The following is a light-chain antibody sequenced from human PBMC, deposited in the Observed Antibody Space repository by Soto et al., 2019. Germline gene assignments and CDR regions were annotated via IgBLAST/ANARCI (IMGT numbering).Light chain of an antibody. CDR2: DAS. V-gene: IGKV3-11*01. J-gene: IGKJ5*01. CDR3: QRHYKWRPVIT. Sequence: EIVLTQSPATLSLSPGERATLSCRASQSFSSHLAWYQQKPGQAPRLLLYDASKRATGIPARFRGSGTGTGFTLTISSREPEHGAFSYCQRHYKWRPVITFGQGTRLEIK. CDR1: QSFSSH.